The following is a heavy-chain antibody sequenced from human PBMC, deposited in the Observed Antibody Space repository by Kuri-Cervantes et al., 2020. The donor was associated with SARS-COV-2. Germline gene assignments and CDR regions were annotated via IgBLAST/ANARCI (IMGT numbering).Heavy chain of an antibody. CDR1: GFTFSSYA. V-gene: IGHV4-59*01. J-gene: IGHJ6*02. Sequence: ESLKISCAASGFTFSSYAMSWMRQPPGKGLEWIGNIHYSGSTNYNNSLDSRVTISVDTSKNQLSLRLSSVTAADTAVYYCGRLGATKGSHYYGVDVWGQGNTVTVSS. D-gene: IGHD1-26*01. CDR3: GRLGATKGSHYYGVDV. CDR2: IHYSGST.